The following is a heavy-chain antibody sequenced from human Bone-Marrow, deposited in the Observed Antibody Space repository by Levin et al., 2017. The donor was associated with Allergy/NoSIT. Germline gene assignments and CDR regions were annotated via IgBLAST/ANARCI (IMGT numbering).Heavy chain of an antibody. Sequence: SETLSLTCTVSGGSISSGGYYWSWIRQRPGKDLEWIGYIYFSGSTYYNPSLKGRATISVDSSKNQISLKLTSVTAADTAVYYCARDAELGAYDIMTGAGFDPWGQGILVTVSS. CDR1: GGSISSGGYY. D-gene: IGHD3-9*01. J-gene: IGHJ5*02. CDR2: IYFSGST. CDR3: ARDAELGAYDIMTGAGFDP. V-gene: IGHV4-31*03.